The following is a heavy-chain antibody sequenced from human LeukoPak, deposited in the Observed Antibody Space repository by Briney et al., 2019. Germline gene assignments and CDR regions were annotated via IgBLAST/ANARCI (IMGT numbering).Heavy chain of an antibody. Sequence: GGSLRLSCAASGFTFSSYWMSWVRQAPGKGLEWVANIKQDGSEKYYMDSVKGRFTISRDNAKNSLYLQMNSLRAEDTAVYYCARDWFGYGTFYYYYYGMDVWGQGTTVTVSS. CDR1: GFTFSSYW. D-gene: IGHD3-10*01. CDR2: IKQDGSEK. J-gene: IGHJ6*02. V-gene: IGHV3-7*01. CDR3: ARDWFGYGTFYYYYYGMDV.